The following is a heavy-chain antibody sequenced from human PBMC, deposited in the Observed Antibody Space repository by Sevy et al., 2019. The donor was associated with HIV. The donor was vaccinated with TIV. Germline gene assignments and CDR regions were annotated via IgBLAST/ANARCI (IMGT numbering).Heavy chain of an antibody. J-gene: IGHJ5*02. CDR1: GFTFTNAW. Sequence: GGSLRLSCAASGFTFTNAWMSWVRQAPGKGLEWVGRIKSKTDGGTTDYATPVKGRFTISRDDSKNTLYLQMNSLKPEDTAVYYCTRALRFLAGNWFDPWGQGTLVTVSS. V-gene: IGHV3-15*01. D-gene: IGHD3-3*01. CDR3: TRALRFLAGNWFDP. CDR2: IKSKTDGGTT.